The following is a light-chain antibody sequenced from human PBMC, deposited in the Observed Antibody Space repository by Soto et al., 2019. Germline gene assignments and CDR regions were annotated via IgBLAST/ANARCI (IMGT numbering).Light chain of an antibody. V-gene: IGKV3-15*01. CDR3: QQYNSYSWT. CDR2: GAS. CDR1: QSVSSK. Sequence: ETVMTQSPATLSLSPGERATLSCRASQSVSSKLVWYQQKPGQAPRFLIYGASTRATGIPARFRGSGSGTEFTLTISSLQPDDFATYYCQQYNSYSWTFGQGTKVDIK. J-gene: IGKJ1*01.